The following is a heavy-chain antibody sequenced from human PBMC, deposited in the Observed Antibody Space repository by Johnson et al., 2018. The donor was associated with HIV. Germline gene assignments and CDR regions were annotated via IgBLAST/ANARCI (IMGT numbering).Heavy chain of an antibody. Sequence: EQLVESGGRVVRPGESLRLSCAASGFTFDDYGMSWVRQAPGKGLEWVSGIHWNGGSTGYADSVMGRFTISRDNSKNTLYLQMNSLRGEDTALYYSAKDLGGAVGETHDAFDIWGQGTMVTVSS. CDR2: IHWNGGST. V-gene: IGHV3-20*04. D-gene: IGHD3-16*01. CDR3: AKDLGGAVGETHDAFDI. J-gene: IGHJ3*02. CDR1: GFTFDDYG.